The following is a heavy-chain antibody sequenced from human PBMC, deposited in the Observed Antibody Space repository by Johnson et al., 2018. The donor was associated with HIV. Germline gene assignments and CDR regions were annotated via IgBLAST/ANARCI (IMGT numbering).Heavy chain of an antibody. CDR3: AKVGATVITPRGEAFDI. D-gene: IGHD4-23*01. CDR1: GFTFSSYG. CDR2: ISYDGSNN. V-gene: IGHV3-30*18. Sequence: QMLLVESGGGVVQPGRSLRLSCVASGFTFSSYGIHWVRQAPGKGLAWVAIISYDGSNNYSADSMKGRFTISRDNSKNTLYLQMNSLRAEDTAVYYCAKVGATVITPRGEAFDIWGQGTMVTVSS. J-gene: IGHJ3*02.